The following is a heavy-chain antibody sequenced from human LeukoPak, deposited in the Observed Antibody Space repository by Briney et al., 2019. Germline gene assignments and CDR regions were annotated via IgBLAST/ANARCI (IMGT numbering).Heavy chain of an antibody. CDR2: IYYSGST. CDR3: AREEGDYSNYYFDY. D-gene: IGHD4-11*01. CDR1: GGSISSSSYY. V-gene: IGHV4-39*07. Sequence: PSETLSLTCTVSGGSISSSSYYWGWIRQPPGKGLEWIGSIYYSGSTYYNPSLKSRVTISVDTSKNQFSLKLSSVTAADTAVYYCAREEGDYSNYYFDYWGQGTLVTVSS. J-gene: IGHJ4*02.